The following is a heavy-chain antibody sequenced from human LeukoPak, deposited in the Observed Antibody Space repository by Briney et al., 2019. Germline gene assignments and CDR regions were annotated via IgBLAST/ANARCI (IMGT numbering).Heavy chain of an antibody. D-gene: IGHD1-26*01. V-gene: IGHV1-69*02. CDR3: ARSPSGSYYNFDY. CDR2: IIPILGIA. Sequence: SVKVFCKASGGTFSSYTISWVRQAPGQGLEWMGRIIPILGIANYAQKFQGRVTITADKSTSTAYMELSSLRSEDTAVYYCARSPSGSYYNFDYWGQGTLVTVSS. J-gene: IGHJ4*02. CDR1: GGTFSSYT.